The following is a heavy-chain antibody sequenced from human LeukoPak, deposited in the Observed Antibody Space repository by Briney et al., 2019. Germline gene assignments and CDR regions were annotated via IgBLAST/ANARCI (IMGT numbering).Heavy chain of an antibody. D-gene: IGHD6-6*01. CDR1: GFTFDDYA. J-gene: IGHJ4*02. V-gene: IGHV3-9*01. Sequence: GRSLRLSCAASGFTFDDYAMHWVRKAPGKGLEGVSGISWNSGSIGYADSVKGRFTISRDNAKNSLYLQMNSLRAEDTALYYCAKDTLIAARTFDYWGQGTLVTVSS. CDR3: AKDTLIAARTFDY. CDR2: ISWNSGSI.